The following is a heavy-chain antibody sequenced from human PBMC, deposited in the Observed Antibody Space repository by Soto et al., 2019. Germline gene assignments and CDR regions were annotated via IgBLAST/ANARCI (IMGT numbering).Heavy chain of an antibody. J-gene: IGHJ3*02. D-gene: IGHD2-2*01. CDR3: AKVNDIVVVPAAASDI. CDR2: ISGSGGST. V-gene: IGHV3-23*01. CDR1: GFTFSSYA. Sequence: PGGSLRLSCAASGFTFSSYAMSWVRQAPGKGLEWVSAISGSGGSTYYADSVKGRFTISRDNSKNTLYLQMNSLRAEDTAVYYCAKVNDIVVVPAAASDIWGQGTMVTVSS.